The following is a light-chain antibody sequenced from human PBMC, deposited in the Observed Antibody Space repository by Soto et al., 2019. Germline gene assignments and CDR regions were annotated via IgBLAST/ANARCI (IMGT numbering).Light chain of an antibody. CDR2: GTS. V-gene: IGLV1-40*01. J-gene: IGLJ2*01. CDR1: SSNIGAGYD. CDR3: QSDDSSLSGVV. Sequence: QSVLTQPPSVSGAPGQRVTISCTGSSSNIGAGYDVHWYQQLPGTAPKLLINGTSTRPSGVPDRCSGTKSGTSASLAITGHQAEDEADDYCQSDDSSLSGVVFGGGTKLTVL.